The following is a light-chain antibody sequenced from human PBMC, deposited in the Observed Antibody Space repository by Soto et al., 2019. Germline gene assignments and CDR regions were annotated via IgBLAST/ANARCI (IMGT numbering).Light chain of an antibody. V-gene: IGKV3-20*01. CDR1: QSVSCTY. J-gene: IGKJ4*01. Sequence: EIVLTQAPGTLSLSPGERATLSCRASQSVSCTYLAWYQQQPGQAPRLLIYGAPSRATGIPDRFSGSGSGTDFTLTISRLEPEDFAVYDCQHYGSLVLTFGGGTKVEI. CDR2: GAP. CDR3: QHYGSLVLT.